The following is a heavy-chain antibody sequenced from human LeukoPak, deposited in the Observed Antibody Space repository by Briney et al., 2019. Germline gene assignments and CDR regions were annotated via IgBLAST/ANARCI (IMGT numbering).Heavy chain of an antibody. D-gene: IGHD3-10*01. Sequence: GVSLRLSCAASGFTFSSIWMSWVRQAPGKGLEWLANIKRDGSETNYVDSVKGRFTISRDNAKNSLHLQMNSLRAEDTAVYYCAKNGGPHGLDVWGQGTTVTVSS. CDR3: AKNGGPHGLDV. CDR2: IKRDGSET. V-gene: IGHV3-7*02. CDR1: GFTFSSIW. J-gene: IGHJ6*02.